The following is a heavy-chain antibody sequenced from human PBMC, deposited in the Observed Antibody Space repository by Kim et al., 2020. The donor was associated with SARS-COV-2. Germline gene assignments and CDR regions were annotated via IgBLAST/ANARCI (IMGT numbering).Heavy chain of an antibody. CDR1: GFTVSSNY. J-gene: IGHJ6*02. D-gene: IGHD3-22*01. Sequence: GGSLRLSCAASGFTVSSNYMSWVRQAPGKGLEWVSVIYSGGSTYYADSVKGRFTISRDNSKNTLYLQMNSLRAEDTAVYYCARDSLPVRAGMDVWGQGTTVTVSS. CDR2: IYSGGST. V-gene: IGHV3-66*01. CDR3: ARDSLPVRAGMDV.